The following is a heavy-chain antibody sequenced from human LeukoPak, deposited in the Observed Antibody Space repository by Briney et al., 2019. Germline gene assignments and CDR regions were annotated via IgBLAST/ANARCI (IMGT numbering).Heavy chain of an antibody. V-gene: IGHV3-23*01. D-gene: IGHD3-9*01. CDR3: AKDDYYDILTGYYTLFDY. Sequence: PGGSLRLSCAASGFTFSSYAMSWVRQAPGKGLEWVSAISGSGGSTYYADPVKGRFTVSRDNSKNTLYLQMNSLRAEDTAVYYCAKDDYYDILTGYYTLFDYLGQGTLVTVSS. CDR2: ISGSGGST. J-gene: IGHJ4*02. CDR1: GFTFSSYA.